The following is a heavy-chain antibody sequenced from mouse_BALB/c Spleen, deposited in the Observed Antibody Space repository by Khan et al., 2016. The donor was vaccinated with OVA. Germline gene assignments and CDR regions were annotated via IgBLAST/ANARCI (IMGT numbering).Heavy chain of an antibody. V-gene: IGHV5-6*01. Sequence: EVELVESGGDLVKPGGSLKLSCAASGFIFSTYGMSWVRQAPDKRLEWVATVSTGGSYTYYPDSVKGRFPISRDNAKNTLYLQMSGLRSEDTAMFYCTRLAYYYDSEGFAYWGQGTLVTVSA. CDR1: GFIFSTYG. CDR2: VSTGGSYT. CDR3: TRLAYYYDSEGFAY. D-gene: IGHD1-1*01. J-gene: IGHJ3*01.